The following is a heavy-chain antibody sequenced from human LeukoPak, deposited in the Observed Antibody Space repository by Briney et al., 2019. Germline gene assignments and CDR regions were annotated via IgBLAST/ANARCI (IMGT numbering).Heavy chain of an antibody. D-gene: IGHD4-4*01. V-gene: IGHV3-23*01. CDR3: ARDKNDYSNWYYFDY. CDR1: GFTFNSYA. CDR2: ISVSGHST. J-gene: IGHJ4*02. Sequence: HPGGSLRLSCAASGFTFNSYAMSWVRQAPGKGLEWVSGISVSGHSTYYADSVKGRFTISRDNSKNTLYLQMNSLRAEDTAVYYCARDKNDYSNWYYFDYWGQGTLVTVSS.